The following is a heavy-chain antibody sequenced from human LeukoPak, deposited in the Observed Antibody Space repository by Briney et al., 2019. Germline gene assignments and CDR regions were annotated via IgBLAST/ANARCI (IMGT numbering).Heavy chain of an antibody. CDR1: GGSISSSSYY. D-gene: IGHD3-10*01. J-gene: IGHJ4*02. CDR3: ARHRQIIRNTYYYGSGSYAHDY. V-gene: IGHV4-39*01. Sequence: SETLSLTCTVSGGSISSSSYYWGWIRQPPGKGLEWIGSIYYSGSTNYNPSLKSRVTISVDTSKNQFSLKLSSVTAADTAVYYCARHRQIIRNTYYYGSGSYAHDYWGQGTLVTVSS. CDR2: IYYSGST.